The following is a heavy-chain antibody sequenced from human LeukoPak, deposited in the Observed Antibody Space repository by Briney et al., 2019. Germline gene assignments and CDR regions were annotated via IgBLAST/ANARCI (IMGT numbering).Heavy chain of an antibody. CDR2: ISHDEDHK. CDR1: GFTFSSYG. D-gene: IGHD2-2*01. V-gene: IGHV3-30*19. J-gene: IGHJ4*02. CDR3: ARMRGRYCSSNGCYVEY. Sequence: RGSLRLSCAASGFTFSSYGMHWVRQAPGTRLEWVAVISHDEDHKYHADSVKGRFTISRDNSKNTLYLQMNSLRVEDTAVYYCARMRGRYCSSNGCYVEYWGQGALVTVSS.